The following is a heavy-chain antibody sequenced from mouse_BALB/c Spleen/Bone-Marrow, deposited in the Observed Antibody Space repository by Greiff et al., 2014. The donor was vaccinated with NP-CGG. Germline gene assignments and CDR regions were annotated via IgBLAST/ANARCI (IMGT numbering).Heavy chain of an antibody. Sequence: DVQLVESGGGLVQPGGSLKLSCAASGFDFSRYWMTWVRQAPGKGLEWIGEINPDSGTINYTPSLKDKFIISRNNAKNTLYLRMSKVRSEDTALYYCARNGYYGWIAYWGQGTLVTVSA. CDR2: INPDSGTI. D-gene: IGHD2-3*01. V-gene: IGHV4-1*02. CDR3: ARNGYYGWIAY. CDR1: GFDFSRYW. J-gene: IGHJ3*01.